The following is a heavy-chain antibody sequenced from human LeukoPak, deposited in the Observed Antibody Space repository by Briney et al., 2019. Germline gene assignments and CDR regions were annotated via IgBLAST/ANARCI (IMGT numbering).Heavy chain of an antibody. Sequence: GGSLRLSCAASGFTFSIYAMSWVRQAPGKGLEWVSVISGSDNSTYYADSVKGRFTISRDNSKNTLYLQMNSLRAEDTAVYYCAKDLRTYYGSGNLNWYFDLWGRGTLVTVSS. V-gene: IGHV3-23*01. CDR2: ISGSDNST. CDR1: GFTFSIYA. CDR3: AKDLRTYYGSGNLNWYFDL. J-gene: IGHJ2*01. D-gene: IGHD3-10*01.